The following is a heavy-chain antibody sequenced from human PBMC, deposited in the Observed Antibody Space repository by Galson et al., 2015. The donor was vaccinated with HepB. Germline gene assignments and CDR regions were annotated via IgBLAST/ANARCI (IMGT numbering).Heavy chain of an antibody. Sequence: SLRLSCAASGFTFSTYSMNWVRQGPGKGLEWVSSISSSNTYIYYANSVKGRFTISRDNAKNSLYLQMNSLRAEDTAVYYCARDPAYCSSTNCFFDYWGQGTLVTVSS. CDR1: GFTFSTYS. CDR3: ARDPAYCSSTNCFFDY. D-gene: IGHD2-2*01. J-gene: IGHJ4*02. CDR2: ISSSNTYI. V-gene: IGHV3-21*01.